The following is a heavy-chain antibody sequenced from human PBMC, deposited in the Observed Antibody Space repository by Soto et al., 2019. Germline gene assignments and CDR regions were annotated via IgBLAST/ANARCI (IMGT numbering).Heavy chain of an antibody. Sequence: SGPTLVNPTQTLTLTCNFSGFSLSSRKMGVGWIRQPPGKALEWLALIYWGDDKRYRPSLNNRLTITKDTSKNQVLLTMTNLDPVDTATYYCENNGYYDLFTFDYWGQGTLVTVSS. CDR2: IYWGDDK. D-gene: IGHD3-3*01. CDR3: ENNGYYDLFTFDY. CDR1: GFSLSSRKMG. J-gene: IGHJ4*02. V-gene: IGHV2-5*02.